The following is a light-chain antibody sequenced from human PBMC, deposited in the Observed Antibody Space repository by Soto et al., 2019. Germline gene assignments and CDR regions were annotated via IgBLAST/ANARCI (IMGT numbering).Light chain of an antibody. CDR3: SSYTISSTQV. Sequence: QSALTQPASVSGSPGQSITISCTGTSSDGGYYNYVSWYQHHPGKVPKLMIYEVSNRPSGVSNRFSGSKSGNTASLTISGLQAEDEDDYYCSSYTISSTQVFGGGTKVTVL. J-gene: IGLJ3*02. CDR2: EVS. CDR1: SSDGGYYNY. V-gene: IGLV2-14*01.